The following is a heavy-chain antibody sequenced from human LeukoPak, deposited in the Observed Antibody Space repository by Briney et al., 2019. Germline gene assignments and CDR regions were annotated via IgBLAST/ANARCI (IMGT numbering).Heavy chain of an antibody. CDR3: ARGGEAGSRLDY. J-gene: IGHJ4*02. CDR1: GGSISSYY. D-gene: IGHD3-10*01. CDR2: IYYSGST. Sequence: SETLSLTCTVSGGSISSYYWSWIRQPPGKGLEWIGYIYYSGSTNYNPSLKSRVTISVDTSKNQFSLKLSSVTAADTAVYYCARGGEAGSRLDYWGQGTLVTVSS. V-gene: IGHV4-59*01.